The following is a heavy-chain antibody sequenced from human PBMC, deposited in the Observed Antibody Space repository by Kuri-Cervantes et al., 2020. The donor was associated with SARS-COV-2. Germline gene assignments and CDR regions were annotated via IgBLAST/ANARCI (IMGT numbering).Heavy chain of an antibody. D-gene: IGHD3-3*01. V-gene: IGHV4-59*08. CDR3: ARHYDFWTGYFPF. J-gene: IGHJ4*02. CDR2: IYYSGTT. CDR1: GGSLTNYY. Sequence: SETLSLTCTVSGGSLTNYYWTWIRQTPGKGLEWIGYIYYSGTTESNPSLKSRVTMSVDASKNQFSLRLNSVTAADTAIYYCARHYDFWTGYFPFWGQGILVTVSS.